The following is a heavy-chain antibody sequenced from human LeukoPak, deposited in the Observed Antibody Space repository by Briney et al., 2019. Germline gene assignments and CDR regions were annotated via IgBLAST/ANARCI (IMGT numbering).Heavy chain of an antibody. J-gene: IGHJ4*02. CDR3: AKEGYSSRGLDY. D-gene: IGHD6-13*01. CDR1: GFTFDDYA. V-gene: IGHV3-9*03. Sequence: PGGSLRLSCAASGFTFDDYAMHWVRQAPGKGLEWVSGISWNSGSIGYADSVKGRFTISRDNAKNSLYLQMNSLRVEDMALYYCAKEGYSSRGLDYWGQGTLVTVSS. CDR2: ISWNSGSI.